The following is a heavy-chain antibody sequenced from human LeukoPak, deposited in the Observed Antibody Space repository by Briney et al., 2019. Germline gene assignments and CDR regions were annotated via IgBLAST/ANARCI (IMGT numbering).Heavy chain of an antibody. CDR2: IYLGDSDT. D-gene: IGHD2-21*02. CDR3: ARQGYCGADCYSRFDY. CDR1: GYSFTNHW. V-gene: IGHV5-51*01. Sequence: GGSLKISCKGSGYSFTNHWIAWVRQMPGKGLERMGIIYLGDSDTRYSPSFQGQVTVSADKSISAAYLHWNSLKASDSAMYYCARQGYCGADCYSRFDYWGQGTLLTVSS. J-gene: IGHJ4*02.